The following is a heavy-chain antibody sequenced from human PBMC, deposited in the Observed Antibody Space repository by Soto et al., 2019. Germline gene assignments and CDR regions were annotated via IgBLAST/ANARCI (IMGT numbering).Heavy chain of an antibody. CDR2: ISAYNGNT. CDR1: GYTFTSYG. J-gene: IGHJ4*02. CDR3: ARVRATVTTPFDY. V-gene: IGHV1-18*01. Sequence: QVQLVQSGAEVKKPGASVKVSCKASGYTFTSYGISWVRQAPGQGLEWMGWISAYNGNTNYAQKLQGRVTMTTDTXTSTADRELRSLRSDDTAGYYCARVRATVTTPFDYGGQGTLVTVSS. D-gene: IGHD4-4*01.